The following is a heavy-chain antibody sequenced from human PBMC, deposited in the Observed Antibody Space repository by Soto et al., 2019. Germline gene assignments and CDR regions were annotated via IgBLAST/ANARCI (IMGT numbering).Heavy chain of an antibody. CDR2: INHSGST. V-gene: IGHV4-34*01. CDR3: ARGRRAMVRGKNRGYWFDP. Sequence: SETLSLTCAVYGGSVSGYYWSWIRQPPGKGLEWIGEINHSGSTNYNPSLKSQVTISVDTSKNQFSPELGAVTAADTAVYYCARGRRAMVRGKNRGYWFDPWGQGTLVTVSS. J-gene: IGHJ5*02. D-gene: IGHD3-10*01. CDR1: GGSVSGYY.